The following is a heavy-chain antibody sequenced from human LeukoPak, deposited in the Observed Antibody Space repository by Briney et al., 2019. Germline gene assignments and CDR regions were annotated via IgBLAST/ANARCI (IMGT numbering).Heavy chain of an antibody. CDR2: INSDGSST. V-gene: IGHV3-74*01. CDR3: AREVRYSYGPSFDY. D-gene: IGHD5-18*01. CDR1: GFTFSSYG. Sequence: GGSLRLSCAASGFTFSSYGMSWVRQAPGKGLVWVSRINSDGSSTSYADSVKGRFTISRDNAKNTLYLQMNSLRAEDTAVYYCAREVRYSYGPSFDYWGQGTLVTVSS. J-gene: IGHJ4*02.